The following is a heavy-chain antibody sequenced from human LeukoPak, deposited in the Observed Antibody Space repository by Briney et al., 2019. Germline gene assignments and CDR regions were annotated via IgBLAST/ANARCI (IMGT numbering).Heavy chain of an antibody. V-gene: IGHV4-34*01. CDR3: ARQSGGSEGYSYYYMDV. CDR1: GGSFSGFY. CDR2: INHSGGT. J-gene: IGHJ6*03. D-gene: IGHD3-10*01. Sequence: PSETLSLTCAVYGGSFSGFYWSWIRQPPGKGLQWIGEINHSGGTNYNPSLKSRVAISVDTSKNQFSLKLSSVTAADTAVYFCARQSGGSEGYSYYYMDVWGKGTTVTVSS.